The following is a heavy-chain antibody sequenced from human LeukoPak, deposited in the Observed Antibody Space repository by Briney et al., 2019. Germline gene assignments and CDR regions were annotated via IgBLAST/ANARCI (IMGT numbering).Heavy chain of an antibody. CDR2: TNPNSVDG. CDR3: ARSQYRLPFDY. D-gene: IGHD2-2*01. V-gene: IGHV1-2*02. Sequence: ASVKVSCKPSGYPFTGYYIHWVRQAPGQGLEWMGWTNPNSVDGDYAQKFQGRVTMTRDTSISTAYMELSSLRSDDTAVYYCARSQYRLPFDYWGQGTLVTVSS. J-gene: IGHJ4*02. CDR1: GYPFTGYY.